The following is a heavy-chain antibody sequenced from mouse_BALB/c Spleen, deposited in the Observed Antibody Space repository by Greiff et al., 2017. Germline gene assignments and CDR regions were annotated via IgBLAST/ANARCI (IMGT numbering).Heavy chain of an antibody. CDR3: TSTTVVAKGFAY. V-gene: IGHV1S81*02. CDR2: INPSNGGT. Sequence: VQLQQSGAELVKPGASVKLSCKASGYTFTSYYMYWVKQRPGQGLEWIGEINPSNGGTNFNEKFKSKATLTVDKSSSTAYMQLSSLTSEDSAVYYCTSTTVVAKGFAYWGQGTLVTVSA. CDR1: GYTFTSYY. J-gene: IGHJ3*01. D-gene: IGHD1-1*01.